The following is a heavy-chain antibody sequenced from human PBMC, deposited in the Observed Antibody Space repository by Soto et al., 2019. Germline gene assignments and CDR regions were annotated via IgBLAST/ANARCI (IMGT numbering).Heavy chain of an antibody. D-gene: IGHD1-26*01. Sequence: EVQLLESGGGLVQPGGSLRLSCAASGFTFSSYAMRWVRQAPGKGLEWVSAISGSGGSTYYADSVKGRFTISRDNSRNTVYLQMNSLRAEDTAVYYCARRGSGSYYDSWGQGTLVTVSS. CDR2: ISGSGGST. CDR1: GFTFSSYA. J-gene: IGHJ4*02. V-gene: IGHV3-23*01. CDR3: ARRGSGSYYDS.